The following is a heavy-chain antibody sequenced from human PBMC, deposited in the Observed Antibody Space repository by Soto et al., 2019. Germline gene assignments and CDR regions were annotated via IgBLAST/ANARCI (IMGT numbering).Heavy chain of an antibody. CDR3: VKGQSSSWSQTGGMDV. D-gene: IGHD2-2*01. CDR1: GFTFSTYA. V-gene: IGHV3-23*01. Sequence: EVQLLESGGGLVQPGGSLRLSCAASGFTFSTYAMSWARQAPGKGLEWVAGIDDSGVSTYYADSVKGRLTISRDNSKNTLYLQMGSLSAEDTAVYYCVKGQSSSWSQTGGMDVWGQGTTVTVSS. J-gene: IGHJ6*02. CDR2: IDDSGVST.